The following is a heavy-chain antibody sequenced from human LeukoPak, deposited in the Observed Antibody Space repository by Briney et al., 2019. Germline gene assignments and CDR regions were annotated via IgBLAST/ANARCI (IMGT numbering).Heavy chain of an antibody. V-gene: IGHV3-21*01. Sequence: GGSLRLSCAASGFTFSSYSMNWVRQAPGKGLEWVSSISSSSSYIYYADSVKGRFTIPRDNAKNSLYLQMNSLRAEDTAVYYCARGDWLPLPYAFDHWGQGTLVTVSS. CDR2: ISSSSSYI. CDR1: GFTFSSYS. CDR3: ARGDWLPLPYAFDH. D-gene: IGHD5-12*01. J-gene: IGHJ4*02.